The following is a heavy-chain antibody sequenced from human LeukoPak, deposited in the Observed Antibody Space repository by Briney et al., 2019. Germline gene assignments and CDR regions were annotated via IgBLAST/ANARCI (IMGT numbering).Heavy chain of an antibody. D-gene: IGHD3-10*01. Sequence: PSETLSLTCTVSGGSISSYYWSWIRQPPGKGLEWVGYIYYSGSTNYNPSLKSRVTISVDTSKNPFSLKLSSVTAADTAVYYCARAHYYGSGSYIYYYYGMDVWGQGTTVTVSS. CDR2: IYYSGST. V-gene: IGHV4-59*01. J-gene: IGHJ6*02. CDR3: ARAHYYGSGSYIYYYYGMDV. CDR1: GGSISSYY.